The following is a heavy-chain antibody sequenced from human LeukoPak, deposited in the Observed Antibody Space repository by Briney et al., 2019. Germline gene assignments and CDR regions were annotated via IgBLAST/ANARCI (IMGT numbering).Heavy chain of an antibody. CDR3: ARGGIAGTEDY. Sequence: ASGNVSCKASGYTFTSYGISWVRQAPGQGLEWMGWISAYNGNTNYAQKLQGRVTMTTDTSTSTAYMELRSLRSDDTDVCYCARGGIAGTEDYWGQGTLVTVSS. V-gene: IGHV1-18*01. J-gene: IGHJ4*02. CDR1: GYTFTSYG. D-gene: IGHD1-20*01. CDR2: ISAYNGNT.